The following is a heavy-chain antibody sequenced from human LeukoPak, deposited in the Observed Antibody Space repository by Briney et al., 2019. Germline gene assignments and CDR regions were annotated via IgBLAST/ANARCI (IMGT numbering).Heavy chain of an antibody. Sequence: GGSLRLSCTASGFTFGDYAMSWFRQAPGKGLEWVGFIRSKVYGGATEYAASVKGRFTISRDDSKSIAYLQMNSLKSEDTAVYYCVRYSGDADYWGQGTLVTVSS. V-gene: IGHV3-49*03. CDR2: IRSKVYGGAT. J-gene: IGHJ4*02. CDR1: GFTFGDYA. CDR3: VRYSGDADY. D-gene: IGHD5-12*01.